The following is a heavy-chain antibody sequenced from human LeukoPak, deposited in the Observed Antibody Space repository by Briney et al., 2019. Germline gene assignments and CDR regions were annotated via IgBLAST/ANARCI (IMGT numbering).Heavy chain of an antibody. CDR1: GSTVSNTY. CDR2: ISSRGSTI. Sequence: GGSLRLSCAVSGSTVSNTYVSWVRQAAGKGLEWVSYISSRGSTIYYADSVKGRFTISRDNAKNSLYLQMNSLRDEDTAVYYCARDLDYWGQGTLVTVSS. J-gene: IGHJ4*02. CDR3: ARDLDY. V-gene: IGHV3-11*04.